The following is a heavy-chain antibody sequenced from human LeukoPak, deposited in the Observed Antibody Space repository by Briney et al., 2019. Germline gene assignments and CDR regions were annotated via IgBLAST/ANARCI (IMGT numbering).Heavy chain of an antibody. V-gene: IGHV4-30-2*01. CDR3: ARDLVAQSRIAVAGTGDY. CDR1: GGSISSGGYY. Sequence: PSQTLSLTCTVSGGSISSGGYYWSWIRQPPGKGLEWIGYIYHSGSTYYNPSLKSRVTISVDRSKNQFSLKLSSVTAADTAVYYCARDLVAQSRIAVAGTGDYWGQGTLVTVSS. CDR2: IYHSGST. J-gene: IGHJ4*02. D-gene: IGHD6-19*01.